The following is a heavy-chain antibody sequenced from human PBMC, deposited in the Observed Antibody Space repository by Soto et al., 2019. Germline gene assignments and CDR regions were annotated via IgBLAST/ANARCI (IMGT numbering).Heavy chain of an antibody. V-gene: IGHV4-34*01. CDR1: GGSFSGYY. D-gene: IGHD2-15*01. CDR2: INHSGST. CDR3: ARSSRDIVVVVAATPVQYFQH. Sequence: SETLSLTCAVYGGSFSGYYWSWIRQPPGKGLEWIGEINHSGSTNYNPSLKSRVTISVDTSKNQFSLKLSSVTAADTAVYYCARSSRDIVVVVAATPVQYFQHWGQGTLVTVSS. J-gene: IGHJ1*01.